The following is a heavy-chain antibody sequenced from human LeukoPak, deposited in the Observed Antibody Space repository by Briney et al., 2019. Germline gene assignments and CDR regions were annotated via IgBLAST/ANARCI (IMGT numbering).Heavy chain of an antibody. D-gene: IGHD3-16*01. V-gene: IGHV3-7*03. CDR1: GFTFSSYW. Sequence: PGESLRLSCAASGFTFSSYWMSWVRQAPGKGLEWVANINQDGSEQYYVDSMKGRFIISRDNAKNSLYLQMNSLRAEDTAVYYCAKEKPFGLDYWGRGTLVTVSS. CDR3: AKEKPFGLDY. CDR2: INQDGSEQ. J-gene: IGHJ4*02.